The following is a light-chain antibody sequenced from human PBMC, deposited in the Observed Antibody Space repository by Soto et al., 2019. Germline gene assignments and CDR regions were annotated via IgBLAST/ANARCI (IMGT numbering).Light chain of an antibody. CDR1: SSDVGGYNY. V-gene: IGLV2-14*01. Sequence: QYALTQPASVSGSPGQSITISCTGTSSDVGGYNYVSWYQQHPGKAPKLMIYEVNNRPSGVSNRFSGSKSGNTASLTISGLQAEDEADYYCSSYTSTYTGVFGGGTKLTVL. CDR3: SSYTSTYTGV. J-gene: IGLJ3*02. CDR2: EVN.